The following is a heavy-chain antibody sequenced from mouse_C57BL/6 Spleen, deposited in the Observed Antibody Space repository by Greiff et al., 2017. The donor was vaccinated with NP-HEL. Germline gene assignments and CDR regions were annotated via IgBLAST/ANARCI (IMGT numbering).Heavy chain of an antibody. CDR1: GFTFTDYY. Sequence: EVKLVESGGGLVQPGGSLSLSCAASGFTFTDYYMSWVRQPPGKALEWLGFIRNKANGYTTEYSASVKGRFTISRDNSQSILYLQMNALRAEDSATYYCARLEGRAMDYWGQGTSVTVSS. V-gene: IGHV7-3*01. J-gene: IGHJ4*01. D-gene: IGHD3-3*01. CDR2: IRNKANGYTT. CDR3: ARLEGRAMDY.